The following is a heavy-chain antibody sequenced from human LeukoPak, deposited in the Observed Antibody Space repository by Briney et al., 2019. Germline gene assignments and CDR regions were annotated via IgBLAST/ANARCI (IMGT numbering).Heavy chain of an antibody. CDR3: ATLPNYYDSSRPGAFDI. D-gene: IGHD3-22*01. V-gene: IGHV3-21*01. J-gene: IGHJ3*02. CDR1: GFTFSSYS. Sequence: GGSLRLSCAASGFTFSSYSMNWVRQAPGKGLEWVSSISSSSSYIYYADSVKGRFAISRDNAKNSLYLQMNSLRAEDTAVYYCATLPNYYDSSRPGAFDIWGQGTMVTVSS. CDR2: ISSSSSYI.